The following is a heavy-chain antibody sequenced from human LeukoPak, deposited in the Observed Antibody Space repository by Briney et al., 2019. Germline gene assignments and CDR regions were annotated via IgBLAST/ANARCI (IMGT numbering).Heavy chain of an antibody. V-gene: IGHV4-59*01. J-gene: IGHJ4*02. CDR3: ARGAGWYDY. Sequence: PSETLSLTCTVSGGSIISYYWSWIRQPLGKGLEWIAYIHYTGRTNYNPSLKGRVTISVDTSNSQFSLNLNSVTAADTAVYYCARGAGWYDYWGQGTLVTVSS. CDR1: GGSIISYY. CDR2: IHYTGRT. D-gene: IGHD6-19*01.